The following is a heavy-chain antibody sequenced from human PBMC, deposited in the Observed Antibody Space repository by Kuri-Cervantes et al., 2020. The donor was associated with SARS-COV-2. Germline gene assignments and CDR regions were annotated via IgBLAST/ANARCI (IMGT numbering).Heavy chain of an antibody. CDR3: ARGEGPFDY. D-gene: IGHD1-26*01. Sequence: GESLKISCAASGFTVSSNYMSWVRQAPGKGLEWVSVIYSGGSTYYADSVKGRFTISRDNSKNTLYLQMNSLRAEDTAVYYCARGEGPFDYWGQGTLVTVSS. V-gene: IGHV3-53*01. J-gene: IGHJ4*02. CDR2: IYSGGST. CDR1: GFTVSSNY.